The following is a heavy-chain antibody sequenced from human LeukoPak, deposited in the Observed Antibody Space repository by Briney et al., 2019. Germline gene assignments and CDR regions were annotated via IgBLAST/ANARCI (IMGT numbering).Heavy chain of an antibody. V-gene: IGHV5-51*01. CDR3: ARHSLDSPSDY. Sequence: GESLKISCKGSGYSFTNYWIGWVRQMPGKGLEWMGIIYPGDSDTRYRPSFQGQVTISADTSISTASLQWSSLRAPDSALYSCARHSLDSPSDYWGQGTLVTVSS. J-gene: IGHJ4*02. CDR1: GYSFTNYW. CDR2: IYPGDSDT.